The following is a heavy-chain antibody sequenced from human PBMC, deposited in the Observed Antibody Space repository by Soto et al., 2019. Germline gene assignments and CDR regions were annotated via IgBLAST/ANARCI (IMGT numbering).Heavy chain of an antibody. CDR3: ARRRSSSDSGMDV. CDR1: GFTFSRYT. D-gene: IGHD6-6*01. Sequence: EVPLEESGGGLVQPGGSLRLSCAAAGFTFSRYTMNWVRQTLGTRLEWVSYISSASLSIYYADSVKGRFTVSRGNAKNSLSRQMASLRDEDTAVYYWARRRSSSDSGMDVWGQGTTVTVSS. V-gene: IGHV3-48*02. J-gene: IGHJ6*02. CDR2: ISSASLSI.